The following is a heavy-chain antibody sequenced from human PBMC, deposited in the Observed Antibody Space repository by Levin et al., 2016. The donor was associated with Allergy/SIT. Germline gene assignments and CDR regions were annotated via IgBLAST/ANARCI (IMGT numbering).Heavy chain of an antibody. CDR2: MDATSTYI. V-gene: IGHV3-21*04. CDR3: AREVRNTQGVIHFDY. Sequence: GESLKISCAASGFTFSTYSMNWVRQAPGKGLEWVSSMDATSTYIYHADSVKGRFTISRDNAKNSLYLQMNSLRAEDTAVYYCAREVRNTQGVIHFDYWGQGTLVTVSS. J-gene: IGHJ4*02. CDR1: GFTFSTYS. D-gene: IGHD2-21*01.